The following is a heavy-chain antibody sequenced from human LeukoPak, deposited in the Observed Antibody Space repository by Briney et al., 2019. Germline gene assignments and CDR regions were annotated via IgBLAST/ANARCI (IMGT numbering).Heavy chain of an antibody. CDR3: AKNYDFWSGPPLPDY. J-gene: IGHJ4*02. V-gene: IGHV3-23*01. CDR1: GFTFSSYA. D-gene: IGHD3-3*01. CDR2: LRGTGGST. Sequence: VRSLRPSCAAPGFTFSSYAMSSVRQTQTKCLESASPLRGTGGSTYYADSVKGRLTISRDNSKNTLYLQMNSLRAEDTAVYYCAKNYDFWSGPPLPDYWGQGTLVTVSS.